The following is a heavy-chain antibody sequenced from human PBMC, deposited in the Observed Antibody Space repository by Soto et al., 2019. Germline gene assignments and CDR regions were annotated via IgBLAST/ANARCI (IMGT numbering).Heavy chain of an antibody. J-gene: IGHJ4*02. Sequence: QVQLVQSGAEVKKPGSSVKVSCKASGGTFSSYAISWVRQAPGQGLEWMGGIIPIFGTANYAQKFQGRVTIPADESTSTAYMELSSLRSEDTAVYYCARDSPDGYCSGGSCYYFDYWGQGTLVTVSS. CDR3: ARDSPDGYCSGGSCYYFDY. CDR2: IIPIFGTA. CDR1: GGTFSSYA. D-gene: IGHD2-15*01. V-gene: IGHV1-69*12.